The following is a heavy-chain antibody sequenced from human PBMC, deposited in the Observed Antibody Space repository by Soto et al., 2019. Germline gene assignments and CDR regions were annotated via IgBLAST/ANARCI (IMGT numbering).Heavy chain of an antibody. D-gene: IGHD2-15*01. V-gene: IGHV4-59*01. J-gene: IGHJ4*02. CDR3: AREAGYSSGGSCYRDFDY. CDR2: IYYSGST. CDR1: GGSISSYY. Sequence: AETLSLTCTVSGGSISSYYWSWIRQPPGKGLEWIGYIYYSGSTNYNPSLKSRVTISVDTSKNQFSLKLSSVTAADTAVYYCAREAGYSSGGSCYRDFDYWGQGTLVTVSS.